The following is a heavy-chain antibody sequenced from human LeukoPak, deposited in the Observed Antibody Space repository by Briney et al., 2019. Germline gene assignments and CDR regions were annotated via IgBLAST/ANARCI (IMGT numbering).Heavy chain of an antibody. CDR3: ARGGLLHYGMDV. D-gene: IGHD2-15*01. V-gene: IGHV3-48*03. J-gene: IGHJ6*04. Sequence: GGSLRLSCAASGFTFSSYEMNWVRQAPGKGLEWVSYISSSGSTIYYADSVKGRFTISRDNAKNSLYLQMNSLRAEDTAVYYCARGGLLHYGMDVWGKGTTVTVPS. CDR1: GFTFSSYE. CDR2: ISSSGSTI.